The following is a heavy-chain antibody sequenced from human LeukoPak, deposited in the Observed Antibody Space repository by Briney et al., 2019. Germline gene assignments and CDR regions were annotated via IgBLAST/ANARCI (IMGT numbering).Heavy chain of an antibody. Sequence: PGGSLRLSCAASRFTFSSYWMSWVRQAPGKGLEWVANIKQDGSEKYYVDSVKGRFTISRDNAKNSLYLQMNSLRAEDTAVYYCARVGPGYYYYMDVWGKGTTVTASS. CDR1: RFTFSSYW. CDR3: ARVGPGYYYYMDV. CDR2: IKQDGSEK. V-gene: IGHV3-7*01. J-gene: IGHJ6*03.